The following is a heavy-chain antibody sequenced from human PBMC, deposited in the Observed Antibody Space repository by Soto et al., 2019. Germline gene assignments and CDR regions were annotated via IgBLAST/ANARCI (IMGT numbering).Heavy chain of an antibody. CDR3: ARGPLSGYRDYFDY. Sequence: SETLSLTCAVYGGSFSGYYWSWIGQPPGKGLEWIGEINHSGSTNYNPSLKSRVTISVDTSKNQFSLKLSSVTAADTAVYYCARGPLSGYRDYFDYWGQGTLGTVSS. CDR1: GGSFSGYY. CDR2: INHSGST. J-gene: IGHJ4*02. D-gene: IGHD3-22*01. V-gene: IGHV4-34*01.